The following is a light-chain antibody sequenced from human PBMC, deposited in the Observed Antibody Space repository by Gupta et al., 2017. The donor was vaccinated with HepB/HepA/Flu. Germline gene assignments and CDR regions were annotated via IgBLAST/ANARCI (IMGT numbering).Light chain of an antibody. CDR3: QQSYSTART. V-gene: IGKV1-39*01. Sequence: DIHISQYPASLSASVGDRVTISCRASQSISSYLNWYQQKPGKAPKLLIYAASSMHSGVPARFSGSGSGTEFTLTISSLQPEDFATYYCQQSYSTARTFGQGTKVEIK. J-gene: IGKJ1*01. CDR2: AAS. CDR1: QSISSY.